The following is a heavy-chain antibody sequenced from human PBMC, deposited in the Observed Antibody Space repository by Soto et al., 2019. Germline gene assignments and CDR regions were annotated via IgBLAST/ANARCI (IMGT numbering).Heavy chain of an antibody. Sequence: EVQLVQSGAEVKKPGESLRISCKGSGYSFTSYWISWVRQMPGKGLEWMGRIDPSDSYTNYSPSFQGHVTISADKSISTAYLQWSSLKASDTALYYCARLPAAAGDNDLTFDYWGQGTLVTVSS. D-gene: IGHD6-13*01. J-gene: IGHJ4*02. CDR2: IDPSDSYT. CDR3: ARLPAAAGDNDLTFDY. CDR1: GYSFTSYW. V-gene: IGHV5-10-1*01.